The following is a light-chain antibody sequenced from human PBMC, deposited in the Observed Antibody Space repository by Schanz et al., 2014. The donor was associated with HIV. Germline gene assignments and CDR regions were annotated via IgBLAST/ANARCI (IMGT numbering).Light chain of an antibody. J-gene: IGKJ3*01. Sequence: IVLTQSPGTLSLSPGERATLSCRASQRVTSDYLAWYQHKAGQAPRLLINGASSRATGIPDRFSGSGSGTDFTLTISRLEPEDFAVYYCQQYGSSPFTFGPGTKVDIK. CDR1: QRVTSDY. CDR3: QQYGSSPFT. V-gene: IGKV3-20*01. CDR2: GAS.